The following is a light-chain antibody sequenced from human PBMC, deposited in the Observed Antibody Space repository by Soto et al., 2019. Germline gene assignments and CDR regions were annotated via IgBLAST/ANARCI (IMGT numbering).Light chain of an antibody. J-gene: IGLJ1*01. CDR3: CSYTNSAYV. V-gene: IGLV2-11*01. CDR2: DVS. CDR1: SSDVGAYNY. Sequence: QSALTQPRSVSGSPGQSVTISCTGTSSDVGAYNYVSWYQQHPAKAPNLMIYDVSKRPSGVPDRFSGSKSGNTASLTISGLQAEDEGDYCCCSYTNSAYVFGTGTQLTVL.